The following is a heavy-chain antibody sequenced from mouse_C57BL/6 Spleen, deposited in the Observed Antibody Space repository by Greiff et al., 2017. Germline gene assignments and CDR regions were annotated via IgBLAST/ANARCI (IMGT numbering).Heavy chain of an antibody. CDR1: GFTFSSYG. CDR2: ISSGGSYT. V-gene: IGHV5-6*01. CDR3: ARHEGDYYAMDY. J-gene: IGHJ4*01. Sequence: EVHLVESGGDLVKPGGSLKLSCAASGFTFSSYGMSWVRQTPDKRLEWVATISSGGSYTYYPDSVKGRFTISRDNAKNTLYLQMSSLKSEDTAMYYCARHEGDYYAMDYWGQGTSVTVSS.